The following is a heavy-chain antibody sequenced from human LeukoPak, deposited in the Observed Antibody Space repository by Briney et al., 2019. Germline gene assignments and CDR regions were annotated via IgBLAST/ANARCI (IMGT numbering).Heavy chain of an antibody. J-gene: IGHJ5*02. Sequence: SETLSLTCTVSGGSISSYYWSWIRQPPGKGLEWIGYIYYSGSTNYNPSLKSRVTISVDTSKNQFSLKLSSVTAADTAVYYCARDPREIDPAVVPADGWFDPWGQGTLVTVSS. CDR3: ARDPREIDPAVVPADGWFDP. V-gene: IGHV4-59*01. CDR2: IYYSGST. CDR1: GGSISSYY. D-gene: IGHD2-2*01.